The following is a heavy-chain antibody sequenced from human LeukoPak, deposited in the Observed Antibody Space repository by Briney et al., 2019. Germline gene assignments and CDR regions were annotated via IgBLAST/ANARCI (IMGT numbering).Heavy chain of an antibody. V-gene: IGHV1-69*13. J-gene: IGHJ3*02. D-gene: IGHD3-10*01. CDR1: GGTFTSYA. CDR2: IIPIFGTA. Sequence: SVKVSCKASGGTFTSYAISWVRQAPGQGLEWMGGIIPIFGTANYAQKFQRRVTITADESTSTAYMELSSLRSEDTAVYYCARSYYYGSGSYYYDAFDIWGQGTMVTVSS. CDR3: ARSYYYGSGSYYYDAFDI.